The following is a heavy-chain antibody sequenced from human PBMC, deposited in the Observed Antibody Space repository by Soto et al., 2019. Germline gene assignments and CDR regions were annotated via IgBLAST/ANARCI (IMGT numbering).Heavy chain of an antibody. CDR1: RYNFTNYY. J-gene: IGHJ5*02. D-gene: IGHD2-21*02. CDR2: INAGGGYT. CDR3: TRGGAIVVATAPFDL. V-gene: IGHV1-46*03. Sequence: ASGKVSCKASRYNFTNYYMHSVRQAPGQGLEWMGNINAGGGYTTYAQRFQGRVTMTRDTSTSTVSMELSSLRYEDTALYYCTRGGAIVVATAPFDLWGQGTLVTVSS.